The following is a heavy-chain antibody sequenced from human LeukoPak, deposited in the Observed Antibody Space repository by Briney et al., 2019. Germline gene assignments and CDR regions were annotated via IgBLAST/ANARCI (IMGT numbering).Heavy chain of an antibody. J-gene: IGHJ4*02. V-gene: IGHV4-30-4*01. D-gene: IGHD3-9*01. CDR1: GGSISSGDYY. CDR3: ARDGSPLRYFDWGPDY. Sequence: PSQTLSLTCTVSGGSISSGDYYWSWIRQPPGKGLEWIGYIYYSGSTYYNPSLKSRVTISVDTSKNQFSLKLSSVTAADTAVYYCARDGSPLRYFDWGPDYWGQGTLVTVSS. CDR2: IYYSGST.